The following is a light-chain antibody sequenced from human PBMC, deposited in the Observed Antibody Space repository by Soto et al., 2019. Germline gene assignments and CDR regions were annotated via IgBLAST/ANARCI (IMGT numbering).Light chain of an antibody. V-gene: IGKV1D-13*01. CDR3: QQYNKYPLT. Sequence: AVQFTQSPSTLSASVGDRLTITCRASQGVGSGVAWYHQKPGKAPNLLIYDASRLQSGVPSRFSGSGSGTDLTLTISSLAPEAFETYYCQQYNKYPLTFGGGTKVDI. J-gene: IGKJ4*01. CDR2: DAS. CDR1: QGVGSG.